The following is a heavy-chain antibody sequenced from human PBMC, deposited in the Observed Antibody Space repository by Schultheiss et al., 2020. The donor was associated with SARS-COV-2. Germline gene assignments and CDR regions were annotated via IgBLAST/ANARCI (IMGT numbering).Heavy chain of an antibody. CDR1: GYSFTSYW. J-gene: IGHJ5*02. CDR3: ARRRSLEWLLYAFDP. D-gene: IGHD3-3*01. CDR2: IYPGDSDT. Sequence: GGSLRLSCKDSGYSFTSYWIGWVRQMPGKGLEWMGIIYPGDSDTRYSPSFQGQVTISADKSISTAYLQWSSLKASDTAMYYCARRRSLEWLLYAFDPWGQGTLVTFSS. V-gene: IGHV5-51*01.